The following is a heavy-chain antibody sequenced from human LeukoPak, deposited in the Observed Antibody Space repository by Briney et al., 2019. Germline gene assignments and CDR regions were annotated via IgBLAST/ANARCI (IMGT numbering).Heavy chain of an antibody. CDR2: MNPNSGNT. CDR3: AREMATITRD. J-gene: IGHJ4*02. D-gene: IGHD5-24*01. V-gene: IGHV1-8*01. Sequence: GASVKVSCKASGYTFTSYDINWVRQATGQGLEWMGWMNPNSGNTGYAQKFQGRVTTTRDTSTSTVYMELSSLRSEDTAVYYCAREMATITRDWGQGTLVTVSS. CDR1: GYTFTSYD.